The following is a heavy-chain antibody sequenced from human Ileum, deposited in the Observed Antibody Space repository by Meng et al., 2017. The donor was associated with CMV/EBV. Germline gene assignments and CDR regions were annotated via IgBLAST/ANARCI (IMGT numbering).Heavy chain of an antibody. CDR1: GFTFSNYA. CDR3: ARALGLGAVMPNYDAFDL. J-gene: IGHJ3*01. Sequence: GESLKISCAASGFTFSNYAMNWVRQAPGKGLEWVSTISGSDGSTSYAHSVKGRFTISRDNSHNTLYLQMHSLRAEDTAVYYCARALGLGAVMPNYDAFDLWGQGTMVTVSS. CDR2: ISGSDGST. V-gene: IGHV3-23*01. D-gene: IGHD6-19*01.